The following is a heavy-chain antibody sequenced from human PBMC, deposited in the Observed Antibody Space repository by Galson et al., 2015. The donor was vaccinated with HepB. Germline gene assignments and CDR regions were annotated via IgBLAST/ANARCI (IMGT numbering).Heavy chain of an antibody. V-gene: IGHV3-7*03. CDR3: ARELSVGRFGYPQLGEDYGMDV. CDR2: IKQDGSEK. J-gene: IGHJ6*02. Sequence: SLRLSCAASGFTFSSYWMSWVRQAPGKGLEWVANIKQDGSEKYYVDSVKGRFTISRDNAKNSLYLQMNSLRAEDTAVYYCARELSVGRFGYPQLGEDYGMDVWGQGTTVTVSS. CDR1: GFTFSSYW. D-gene: IGHD3-16*01.